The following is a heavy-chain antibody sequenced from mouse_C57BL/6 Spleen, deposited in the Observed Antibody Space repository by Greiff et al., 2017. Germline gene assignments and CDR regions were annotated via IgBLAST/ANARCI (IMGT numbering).Heavy chain of an antibody. V-gene: IGHV1-69*01. J-gene: IGHJ4*01. Sequence: VQLQQPGAELVMPGASVKLSCKASGYTFTSYWMHWVKQRPGQGLEWIGEIDPSDSYTNYNQKFKGKSTLTVDKSSSTAYMQLSSLTSEDSAVYYCARGGPYSNYAMDYWGQGTSVTVSS. CDR2: IDPSDSYT. D-gene: IGHD2-5*01. CDR1: GYTFTSYW. CDR3: ARGGPYSNYAMDY.